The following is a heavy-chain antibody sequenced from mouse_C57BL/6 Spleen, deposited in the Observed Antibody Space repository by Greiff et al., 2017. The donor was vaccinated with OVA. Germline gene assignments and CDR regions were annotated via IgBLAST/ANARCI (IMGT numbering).Heavy chain of an antibody. CDR3: APYYCGSSPAWFAY. CDR1: GYTFTDYN. J-gene: IGHJ3*01. V-gene: IGHV1-22*01. Sequence: VQLQQSGPELVKPGASVKMSCKASGYTFTDYNMHWVKQSHGKSLEWIGYINPNNGGTSYNQKFKGKATLTVNKSSSTAYMELRSLTSEDSAVYYCAPYYCGSSPAWFAYWGQGTLVTVSA. CDR2: INPNNGGT. D-gene: IGHD1-1*01.